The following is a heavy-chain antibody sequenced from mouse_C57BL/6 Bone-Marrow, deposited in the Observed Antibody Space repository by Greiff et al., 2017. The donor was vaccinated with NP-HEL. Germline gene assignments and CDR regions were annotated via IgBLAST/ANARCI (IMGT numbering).Heavy chain of an antibody. V-gene: IGHV5-6*01. Sequence: EVQVVESGGDLVKPGGSLKLSCAASGFTFSSYGMSWVRQTPDKRLEWVATISSGGSYTYYPDSVKGRSTISRDKAKNTLYLQMSSLKSEDTAMYYGARPRTGWFAYWGQGTLVTVSA. CDR1: GFTFSSYG. CDR3: ARPRTGWFAY. CDR2: ISSGGSYT. D-gene: IGHD4-1*01. J-gene: IGHJ3*01.